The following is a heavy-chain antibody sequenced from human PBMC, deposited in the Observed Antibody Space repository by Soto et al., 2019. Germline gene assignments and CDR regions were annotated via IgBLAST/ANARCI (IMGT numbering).Heavy chain of an antibody. CDR3: ASSYGSGYRAFDY. V-gene: IGHV1-69*02. J-gene: IGHJ4*02. CDR1: GDTFNFYS. Sequence: QVQLVQSGAEVKRPGSSVKVSCKASGDTFNFYSINWVRQAPGVGLGWMGRVNPIVSMSNYAQKFQGSVTMIADKSTSTAYMELSSLGSEDTAIYYCASSYGSGYRAFDYWGPGALVTVSS. CDR2: VNPIVSMS. D-gene: IGHD3-10*01.